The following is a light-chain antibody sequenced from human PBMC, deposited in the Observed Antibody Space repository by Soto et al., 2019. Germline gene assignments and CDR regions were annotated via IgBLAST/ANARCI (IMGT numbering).Light chain of an antibody. CDR3: QTWGTGIVV. CDR2: IKSDGSH. V-gene: IGLV4-69*01. Sequence: QLVLTQSPSASDSLGASVKLTCTLSSGHSTYAIAWHQQQPEKGPRYLMKIKSDGSHIKGDGIPDRFSGSSSGAERYLTISSLQSEDEADYYCQTWGTGIVVFGGGTKVTVL. CDR1: SGHSTYA. J-gene: IGLJ2*01.